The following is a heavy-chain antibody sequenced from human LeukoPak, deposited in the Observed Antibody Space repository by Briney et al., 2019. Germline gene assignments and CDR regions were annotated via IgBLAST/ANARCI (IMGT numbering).Heavy chain of an antibody. CDR2: IGTRRDM. CDR3: AREASRIKDMDL. V-gene: IGHV3-21*01. CDR1: GFTFSSYA. J-gene: IGHJ6*02. D-gene: IGHD2-15*01. Sequence: GGSLRLSCAASGFTFSSYAMSWVRQAPGKGLEWVSSIGTRRDMYYVDSVKGRFAISRDNAKNSLYLQMNSLRDEDTAVYYCAREASRIKDMDLWGQGTTVTVSS.